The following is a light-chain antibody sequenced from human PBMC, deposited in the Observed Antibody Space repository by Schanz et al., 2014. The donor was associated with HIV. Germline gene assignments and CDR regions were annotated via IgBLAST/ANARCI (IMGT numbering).Light chain of an antibody. CDR2: EVT. V-gene: IGLV2-8*01. CDR3: SSYAGSNKLVV. CDR1: SSDVGGYYY. Sequence: QSALTQPPSASGSPGQSVNISCTGTSSDVGGYYYVSWYQQHPGKAPKLMIYEVTKRPSGVPDRFSGSKSGNTASLTVSGLQAEDEGDYYCSSYAGSNKLVVFGGGTKLTVL. J-gene: IGLJ2*01.